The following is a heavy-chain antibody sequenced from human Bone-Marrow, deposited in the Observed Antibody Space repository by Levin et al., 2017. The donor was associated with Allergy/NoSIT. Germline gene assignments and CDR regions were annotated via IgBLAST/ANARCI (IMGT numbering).Heavy chain of an antibody. J-gene: IGHJ4*02. V-gene: IGHV5-51*01. CDR2: IHPSDSDT. CDR1: GYSFTSYW. Sequence: GGSLRLSCKDTGYSFTSYWIGWVRQMPGKGLEWMGSIHPSDSDTRYSPSFQGQVIISADKSINTAYLQWSSLKASDTAIYYCARLWSGSGWYFRLWGQGTLVTVSS. D-gene: IGHD6-19*01. CDR3: ARLWSGSGWYFRL.